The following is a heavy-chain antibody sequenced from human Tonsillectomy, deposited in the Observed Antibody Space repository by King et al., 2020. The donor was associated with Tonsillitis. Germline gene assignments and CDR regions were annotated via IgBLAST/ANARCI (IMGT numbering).Heavy chain of an antibody. CDR1: GFTFRTYA. J-gene: IGHJ4*02. Sequence: VQLVESGGGLVQRGGSLRLSCAVSGFTFRTYAMSWVRQAPGKGLVWVSAISGSGGSTWYADSVKGRLTISRDNSKNTLYLQMNSLRAEDTAVYYCAKETSRSYGDYWGQGTLVIVSS. CDR2: ISGSGGST. V-gene: IGHV3-23*04. CDR3: AKETSRSYGDY. D-gene: IGHD1-26*01.